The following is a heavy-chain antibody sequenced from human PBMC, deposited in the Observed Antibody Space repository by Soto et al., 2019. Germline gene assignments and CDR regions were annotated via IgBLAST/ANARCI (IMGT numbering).Heavy chain of an antibody. CDR2: IIPIFGTT. CDR3: ARGRIAAAGRGSFDY. V-gene: IGHV1-69*06. J-gene: IGHJ4*02. D-gene: IGHD6-13*01. Sequence: QLQLVHSEAEVKMPGSSVKVSCKASGGTFSAYGINWVRQAPGQGLEWVGGIIPIFGTTNYAQRFQGRVTITADKSTNTAYMELSRLKSEDTAVFYCARGRIAAAGRGSFDYWGRGTLVTVSS. CDR1: GGTFSAYG.